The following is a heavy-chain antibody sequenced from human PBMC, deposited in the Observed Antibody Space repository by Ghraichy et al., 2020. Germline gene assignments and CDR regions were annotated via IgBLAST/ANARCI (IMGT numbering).Heavy chain of an antibody. Sequence: ASVKVSCKASGYTFTDYYIHWVRQAPGQGLEWMGYINPANGGTSYAQNFQDRVTMTRDTSITTAYMELSRLRSDDTAVYYCARYQHQINWFDPWGQGTLVTASS. V-gene: IGHV1-2*02. CDR2: INPANGGT. D-gene: IGHD2-2*01. CDR3: ARYQHQINWFDP. CDR1: GYTFTDYY. J-gene: IGHJ5*02.